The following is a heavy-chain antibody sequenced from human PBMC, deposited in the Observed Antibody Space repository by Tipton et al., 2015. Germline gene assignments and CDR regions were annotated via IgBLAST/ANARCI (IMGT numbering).Heavy chain of an antibody. CDR3: ARGPNSILGPTRWYSDY. Sequence: TLSLTCTVSGGSISSYYWSWIRQPAGKALEYIGRIYTRGTTNYNSSFKSRVTMSLDTSKNQLSLKLTSVTAADAAVYYCARGPNSILGPTRWYSDYWGQGTLVTVSS. D-gene: IGHD1-26*01. V-gene: IGHV4-4*07. CDR2: IYTRGTT. J-gene: IGHJ4*02. CDR1: GGSISSYY.